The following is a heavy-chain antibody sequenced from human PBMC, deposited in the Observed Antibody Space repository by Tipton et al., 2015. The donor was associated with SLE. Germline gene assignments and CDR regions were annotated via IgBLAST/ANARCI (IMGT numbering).Heavy chain of an antibody. J-gene: IGHJ6*02. CDR1: GGSISSSSYY. V-gene: IGHV4-39*07. CDR2: IYYSGST. CDR3: ARGLLTWRGAVVGVDV. Sequence: TLSLTCTDSGGSISSSSYYWGWIRQPPGKGLEWIGSIYYSGSTYYNPSLKSRVTISVDTSKNQFSLRLSPVTAADTAVFYCARGLLTWRGAVVGVDVWGQGTTVNVSS. D-gene: IGHD2-21*01.